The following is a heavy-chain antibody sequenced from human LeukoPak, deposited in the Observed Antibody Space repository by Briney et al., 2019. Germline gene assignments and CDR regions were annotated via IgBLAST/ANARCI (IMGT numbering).Heavy chain of an antibody. V-gene: IGHV4-4*07. Sequence: SETLSLTCTVPGGSMSSYYWSWIRQPARKGLEYIGRIYTSGDTNSNPSLKSRVTMSVDTSNNQFSLKLRSVTAADTAVYYCARSISWYSYFDYWGQGTLVIVSS. J-gene: IGHJ4*02. D-gene: IGHD6-13*01. CDR3: ARSISWYSYFDY. CDR2: IYTSGDT. CDR1: GGSMSSYY.